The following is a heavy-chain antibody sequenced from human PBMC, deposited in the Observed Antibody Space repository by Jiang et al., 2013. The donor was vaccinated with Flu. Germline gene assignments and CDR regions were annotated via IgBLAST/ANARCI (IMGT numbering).Heavy chain of an antibody. J-gene: IGHJ4*02. CDR2: HTTGPSGIV. V-gene: IGHV6-1*01. Sequence: VSSNSAAWNWIRQSPSRGLSGWEGHTTGPSGIVDYAVSVKSRITISPDTSKNQVSLQLNSVAPEDTAVYYCARGIGAAAGTFDYWGQGTLATVSS. CDR1: VSSNSAA. D-gene: IGHD6-13*01. CDR3: ARGIGAAAGTFDY.